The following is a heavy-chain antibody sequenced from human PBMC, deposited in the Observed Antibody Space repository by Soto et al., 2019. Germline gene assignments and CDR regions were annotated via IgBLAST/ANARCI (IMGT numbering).Heavy chain of an antibody. J-gene: IGHJ4*02. Sequence: DVQLVESGGGLVQPGGSLRLSCAASGFSFSDHYMDWVRQAPGKGLEWVGRTRNKAEKYTTEYAPSVKGRFTISKDASTMSLFLQMNSLRTEDTPVYYCVSFTSGVVHWRQGTLVTVSS. CDR2: TRNKAEKYTT. V-gene: IGHV3-72*01. CDR1: GFSFSDHY. CDR3: VSFTSGVVH. D-gene: IGHD3-3*01.